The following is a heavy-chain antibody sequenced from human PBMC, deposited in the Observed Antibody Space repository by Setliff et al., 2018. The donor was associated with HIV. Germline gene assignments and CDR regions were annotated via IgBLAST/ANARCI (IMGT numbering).Heavy chain of an antibody. V-gene: IGHV4-61*02. CDR2: LHLSGDT. CDR1: GGSISSSSYY. Sequence: PSETLSLTCTVSGGSISSSSYYWSWIRQPAGKGLEWIGRLHLSGDTNYNPSLKSRVTMSIDTSKNQFSLKLSSVTAADTAMYYCARRGVPQQIDLDSWGHGTLVTVSS. J-gene: IGHJ5*01. CDR3: ARRGVPQQIDLDS. D-gene: IGHD3-10*01.